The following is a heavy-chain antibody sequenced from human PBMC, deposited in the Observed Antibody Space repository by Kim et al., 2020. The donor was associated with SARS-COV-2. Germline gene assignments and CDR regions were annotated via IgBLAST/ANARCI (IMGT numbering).Heavy chain of an antibody. J-gene: IGHJ6*02. V-gene: IGHV1-18*04. D-gene: IGHD3-10*01. CDR2: ISAYNGNT. CDR3: ASMVRGVTPPWGEYYYGMDV. Sequence: ASVKVSCKASGYTFTSYGISWVRQAPGQGLEWMGWISAYNGNTNYAQKLQGRVTMTTDTSTSTAYMELRSLRSDDTAVYYCASMVRGVTPPWGEYYYGMDVWGQGTTVTVSS. CDR1: GYTFTSYG.